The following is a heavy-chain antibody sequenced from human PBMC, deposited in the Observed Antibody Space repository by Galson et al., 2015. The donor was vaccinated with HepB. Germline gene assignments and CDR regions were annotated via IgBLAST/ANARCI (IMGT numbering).Heavy chain of an antibody. J-gene: IGHJ5*02. CDR1: GGSISSSSYY. V-gene: IGHV4-39*01. Sequence: SETLSLTCTVSGGSISSSSYYWGWIRQPPGKGLEWIGSIYYSGSTYYTPSLKSRVTISVDTSKNQFSLKLSSVTAADTAVYYCARTTVVGATGWFDPWGQGTLVTVSS. CDR3: ARTTVVGATGWFDP. D-gene: IGHD1-26*01. CDR2: IYYSGST.